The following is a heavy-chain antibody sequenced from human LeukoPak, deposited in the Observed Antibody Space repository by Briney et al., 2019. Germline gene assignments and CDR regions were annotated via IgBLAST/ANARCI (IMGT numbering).Heavy chain of an antibody. V-gene: IGHV1-18*01. Sequence: ASVRVSCKASGYTFTSYGISWVRQAPGQGLEWMGWISAYNGNTNHAQRLQGRVTMTTDTSTSTAYMELRSLRSDDTAVYYCARERGVYYYGSGSYYNHAYFDYWGQGTLVTVSS. CDR1: GYTFTSYG. CDR3: ARERGVYYYGSGSYYNHAYFDY. J-gene: IGHJ4*02. CDR2: ISAYNGNT. D-gene: IGHD3-10*01.